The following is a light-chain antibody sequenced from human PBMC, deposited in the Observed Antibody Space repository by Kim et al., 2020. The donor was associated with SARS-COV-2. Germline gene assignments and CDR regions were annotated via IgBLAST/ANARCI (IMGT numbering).Light chain of an antibody. CDR2: GAS. CDR1: QSVSSSY. J-gene: IGKJ2*01. V-gene: IGKV3-20*01. Sequence: LSPGERAPPSCRASQSVSSSYLAWYQQKPGQAPRLLIYGASSRATGIPDRFSGSGSGTDFTLTISRLEPEDFAVYYCQQYCSSPYTFGQGTKLEI. CDR3: QQYCSSPYT.